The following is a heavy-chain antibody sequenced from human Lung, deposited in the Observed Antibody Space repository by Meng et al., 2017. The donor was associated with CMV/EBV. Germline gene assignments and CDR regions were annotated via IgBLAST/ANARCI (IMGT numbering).Heavy chain of an antibody. CDR1: GFTFSSYS. J-gene: IGHJ6*02. CDR3: ARACSSTSCLAAYYYYGMDV. D-gene: IGHD2-2*01. V-gene: IGHV3-48*04. CDR2: ISSSSSTI. Sequence: GGSXRLXCAASGFTFSSYSMNWVRQAPGKGLEWVSYISSSSSTIYYADSVKGRFTTSRDNAKNSLYLQMNSLRAEDTAVYYCARACSSTSCLAAYYYYGMDVWXQGTTVTVSS.